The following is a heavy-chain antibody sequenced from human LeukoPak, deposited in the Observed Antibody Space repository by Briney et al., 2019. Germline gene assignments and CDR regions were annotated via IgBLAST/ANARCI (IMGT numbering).Heavy chain of an antibody. CDR2: IWYDGSNK. J-gene: IGHJ4*02. CDR3: AGSLGSGSYPADC. D-gene: IGHD3-10*02. V-gene: IGHV3-33*01. CDR1: GFTFSSYG. Sequence: HPGGSLRLSCAASGFTFSSYGMHWVRQAPGKGLEWVAVIWYDGSNKYYADSVRGRFTISRDNSKNTLYLQMNSLRAEDTAVYYCAGSLGSGSYPADCWGQGTLVTVSS.